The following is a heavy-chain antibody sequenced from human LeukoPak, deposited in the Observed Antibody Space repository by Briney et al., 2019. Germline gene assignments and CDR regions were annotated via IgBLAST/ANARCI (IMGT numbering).Heavy chain of an antibody. CDR2: ISSSSSYI. J-gene: IGHJ6*03. Sequence: GGSLRLSCAASGFTFSSHSMNWVRQAPGKGLEWVSSISSSSSYIYYADSVKGRFTISRDNAKNSLYLQMNSLRAEDTAVYYCARADMVRGGYYYYMDVWGKGTTVTVSS. CDR3: ARADMVRGGYYYYMDV. V-gene: IGHV3-21*01. CDR1: GFTFSSHS. D-gene: IGHD3-10*01.